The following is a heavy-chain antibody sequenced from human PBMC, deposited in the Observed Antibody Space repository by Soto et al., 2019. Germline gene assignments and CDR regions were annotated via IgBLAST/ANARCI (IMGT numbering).Heavy chain of an antibody. D-gene: IGHD3-10*01. Sequence: QVQLVQSGAEVKKPGSSVKVSCRASGGTFIRDIVTWVRQAPGQGLEWRGGITPIFSTTNYAQKFRGRVTITADKSTNTAYMELSSLTSEDTAVYYCARGGGSGTYNAAYFDFWGQGTLVTVSS. CDR3: ARGGGSGTYNAAYFDF. CDR2: ITPIFSTT. V-gene: IGHV1-69*06. J-gene: IGHJ4*02. CDR1: GGTFIRDI.